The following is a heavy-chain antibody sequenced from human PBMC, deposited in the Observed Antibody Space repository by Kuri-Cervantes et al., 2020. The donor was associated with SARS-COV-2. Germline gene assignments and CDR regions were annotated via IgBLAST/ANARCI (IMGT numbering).Heavy chain of an antibody. Sequence: CAASEFTFGSYAMHGVRPAPGKGLEWVAVISYDGSNKSYADSVKARFTISRDNSKNTLYLQTNSLRAEDTSVYYCASDIAGYSYLAYYFDYWGQGTLVTVSS. J-gene: IGHJ4*02. CDR1: EFTFGSYA. D-gene: IGHD5-18*01. CDR3: ASDIAGYSYLAYYFDY. CDR2: ISYDGSNK. V-gene: IGHV3-30*01.